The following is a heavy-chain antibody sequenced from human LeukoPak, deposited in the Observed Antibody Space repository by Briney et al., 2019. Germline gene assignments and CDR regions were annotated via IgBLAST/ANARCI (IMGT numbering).Heavy chain of an antibody. J-gene: IGHJ4*02. CDR1: GGSISSSSYH. CDR3: ARLGIVVVPADFDY. V-gene: IGHV4-39*01. CDR2: IYYSGST. Sequence: PSETLSLTCTVSGGSISSSSYHWGWIRQPPGKGLEWIGSIYYSGSTYYNPSLKSRVTISVDTSKNQFSLKLSSVTAADTAVYYCARLGIVVVPADFDYWGQGTLVTVPS. D-gene: IGHD2-2*01.